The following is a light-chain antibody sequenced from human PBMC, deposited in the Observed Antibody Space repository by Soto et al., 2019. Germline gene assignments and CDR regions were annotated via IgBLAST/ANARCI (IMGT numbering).Light chain of an antibody. J-gene: IGLJ3*02. Sequence: QSALTQPPSVSAAPGQKVTISCSGSTSNIGNNYVSWYQQLPGTAPKLLIYENNKRPSGIPDRLSGSKSGTSATLGITGLQTGDEADYYCGTWDSSLGAWVFGGGTKVTVL. CDR3: GTWDSSLGAWV. CDR2: ENN. V-gene: IGLV1-51*02. CDR1: TSNIGNNY.